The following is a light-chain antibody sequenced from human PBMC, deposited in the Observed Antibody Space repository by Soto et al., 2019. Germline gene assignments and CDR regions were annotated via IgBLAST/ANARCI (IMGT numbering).Light chain of an antibody. J-gene: IGLJ3*02. CDR1: SSDVGTYNL. Sequence: QSALTQSASVSGSPGQSITISCTGTSSDVGTYNLVSWYQHYPGNAPQLMIYEVNERPSGVSNRFSGSKSGNTASLTISGLQAEDEADYYCCSYATGTTWVFGGGTNLTVL. CDR2: EVN. CDR3: CSYATGTTWV. V-gene: IGLV2-23*02.